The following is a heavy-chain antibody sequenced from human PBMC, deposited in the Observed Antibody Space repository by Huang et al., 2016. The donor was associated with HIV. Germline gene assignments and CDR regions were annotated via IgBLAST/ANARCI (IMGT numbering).Heavy chain of an antibody. V-gene: IGHV1-3*04. CDR2: INTGNGTT. CDR3: ATTAFDY. CDR1: GYTFTQYP. Sequence: QVHLVQSGAEVRRPGASVKISCKTFGYTFTQYPMQLVRQAPGQGLEWVGWINTGNGTTRYSPKLQGRLTISRDTSASEGFMELTGLTYKDTGVYYCATTAFDYWGQGTLVTVSP. J-gene: IGHJ4*02.